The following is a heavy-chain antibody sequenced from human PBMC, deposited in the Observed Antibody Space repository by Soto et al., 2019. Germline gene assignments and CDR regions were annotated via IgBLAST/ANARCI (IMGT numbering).Heavy chain of an antibody. V-gene: IGHV1-3*01. CDR2: INAGNGNT. J-gene: IGHJ5*02. CDR1: GYTFTTYA. Sequence: QVQLVQSGAEVKKPGASVKVSCKASGYTFTTYAIHWVRQAPGQRLEWMGWINAGNGNTKYSQKFQGRVTITRDTSATTVYMELSSLRSEDTAVYYCAGSSSSSVDWFDPWGQGTLVTVSS. CDR3: AGSSSSSVDWFDP. D-gene: IGHD6-6*01.